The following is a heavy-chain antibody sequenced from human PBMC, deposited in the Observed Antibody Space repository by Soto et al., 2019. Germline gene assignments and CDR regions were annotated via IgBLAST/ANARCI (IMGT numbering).Heavy chain of an antibody. CDR1: GGSISSGSYY. V-gene: IGHV4-39*01. CDR2: IYFGGGA. J-gene: IGHJ4*02. Sequence: SETLSLTCTVSGGSISSGSYYWGWVRRPPGKGLEWIGSIYFGGGAYYNPSLKSRVTISVDTSKNQFSLNLDSVTAADTAVYYCARHPNAVLLDYWGQGTLVTVSS. D-gene: IGHD6-19*01. CDR3: ARHPNAVLLDY.